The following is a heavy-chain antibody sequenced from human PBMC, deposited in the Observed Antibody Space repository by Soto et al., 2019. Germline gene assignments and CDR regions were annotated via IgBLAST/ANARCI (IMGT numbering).Heavy chain of an antibody. D-gene: IGHD2-15*01. CDR3: ARVVNCSGGSCYSVNWFDP. CDR1: GGSISSYY. J-gene: IGHJ5*02. CDR2: IYYSGST. V-gene: IGHV4-59*01. Sequence: PSETLSLTCTVSGGSISSYYWSWIRQPPGKGLEWIGYIYYSGSTNYNPSLKSRVTISVDTSKNQFSLKLSSVTAADTAVYYCARVVNCSGGSCYSVNWFDPWGQGTLVTVS.